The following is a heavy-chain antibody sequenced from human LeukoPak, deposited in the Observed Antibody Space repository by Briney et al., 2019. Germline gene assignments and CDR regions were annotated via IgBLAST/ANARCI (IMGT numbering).Heavy chain of an antibody. J-gene: IGHJ3*02. CDR2: IYYSGGDM. CDR1: GGSINNYY. V-gene: IGHV4-59*08. Sequence: SETLSLTCTVSGGSINNYYWCWIRQPPGRGLEWIGYIYYSGGDMNYNPSLKSRLTISVDTSKNQISLMLTSMTAADTAVYYCARQPAATAAFDIWAQGTMVTVSS. CDR3: ARQPAATAAFDI. D-gene: IGHD5-18*01.